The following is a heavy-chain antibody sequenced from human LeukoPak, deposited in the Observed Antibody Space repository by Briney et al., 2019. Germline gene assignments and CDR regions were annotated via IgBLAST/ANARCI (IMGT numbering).Heavy chain of an antibody. V-gene: IGHV4-34*01. CDR2: INHSGRT. Sequence: SETLSLTCGVYGGSFSGYYWSWIRQPPGKGLEWIGEINHSGRTNYNPSLKSRVTISVDTSKNQFSPKLSSVTAADTAVYYCARGGTAVIAPYAFDIWGQGTMVTVSS. CDR3: ARGGTAVIAPYAFDI. J-gene: IGHJ3*02. D-gene: IGHD4-23*01. CDR1: GGSFSGYY.